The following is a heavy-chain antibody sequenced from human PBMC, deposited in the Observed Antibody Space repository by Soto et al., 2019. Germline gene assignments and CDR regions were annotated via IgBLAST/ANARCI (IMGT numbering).Heavy chain of an antibody. Sequence: QVQLQESGPGLVKPSETLSLTCTVSGGSISSYYWSWIRQPPGKALEWIGYIYYSGSTNYNPSLKSPVTRSVDTSKNQFSLKLNSVTAADTAVYYCARVRQQLVNHDAFDIWGQGTMVTVSS. CDR2: IYYSGST. CDR3: ARVRQQLVNHDAFDI. CDR1: GGSISSYY. J-gene: IGHJ3*02. V-gene: IGHV4-59*01. D-gene: IGHD6-13*01.